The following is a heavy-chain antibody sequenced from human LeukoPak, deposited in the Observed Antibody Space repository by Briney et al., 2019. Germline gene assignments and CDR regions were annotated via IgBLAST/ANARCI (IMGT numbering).Heavy chain of an antibody. D-gene: IGHD1-26*01. CDR3: ARITKDIIVGARIYYYYGMDV. V-gene: IGHV4-34*01. CDR2: INHSGST. J-gene: IGHJ6*02. CDR1: GGSFSGYY. Sequence: SETLSLTCAVYGGSFSGYYWSWIRQPPGKGLEWIGEINHSGSTNYNPSLKSRVTISVDTSKNQFSLKLSSVTAADTAVYHCARITKDIIVGARIYYYYGMDVWGQGTTVTVSS.